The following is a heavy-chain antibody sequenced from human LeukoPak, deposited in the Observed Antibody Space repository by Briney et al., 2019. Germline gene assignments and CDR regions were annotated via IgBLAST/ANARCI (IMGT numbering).Heavy chain of an antibody. CDR1: GFTFSSYS. D-gene: IGHD5-18*01. CDR2: ISSSSSYI. CDR3: ARGDTAMVSDY. Sequence: GGSLRLSCAASGFTFSSYSMNWVRQAPGKGLEWASSISSSSSYIYYADSVKGRFTISRDNAKNSLYLQMNSLRAEDTAVYYCARGDTAMVSDYWGQGTLVTVSS. V-gene: IGHV3-21*01. J-gene: IGHJ4*02.